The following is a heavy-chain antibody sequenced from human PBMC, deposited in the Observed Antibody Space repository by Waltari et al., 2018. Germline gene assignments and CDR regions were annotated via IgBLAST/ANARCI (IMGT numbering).Heavy chain of an antibody. CDR3: ARESSATDYYMDV. CDR1: AYSISSTYC. Sequence: QVQLQESGPGLVKPSEALSLTCAVSAYSISSTYCWGWIRQHPGKGLEWIGSICHSGSTYYTPSLKSRVSISVDTSKNQFSLKLSSVTAADTAVYYCARESSATDYYMDVWGKGTTVTVSS. J-gene: IGHJ6*03. CDR2: ICHSGST. V-gene: IGHV4-38-2*02. D-gene: IGHD5-12*01.